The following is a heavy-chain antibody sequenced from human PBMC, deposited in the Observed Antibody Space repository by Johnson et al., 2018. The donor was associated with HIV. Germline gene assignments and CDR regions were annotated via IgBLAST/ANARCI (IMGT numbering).Heavy chain of an antibody. Sequence: VQLVESGGGVVQPGRSLRLSCAASGFTFSSYAMSWVRQAPGKGLEWVSAISGSDGSTYYADSVTGRFTISRDNAKNTLYLQMNSLRAEDTAVYYCAKYGGGGTYFSAFDIWGQGTKVIVSS. D-gene: IGHD1-26*01. CDR3: AKYGGGGTYFSAFDI. CDR1: GFTFSSYA. J-gene: IGHJ3*02. CDR2: ISGSDGST. V-gene: IGHV3-23*04.